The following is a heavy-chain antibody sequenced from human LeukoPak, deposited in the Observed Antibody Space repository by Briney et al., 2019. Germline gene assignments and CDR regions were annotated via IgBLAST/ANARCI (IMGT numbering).Heavy chain of an antibody. CDR3: ARHTISDY. CDR2: IDPSDSYT. V-gene: IGHV5-10-1*01. CDR1: GYSFSSYW. J-gene: IGHJ4*02. Sequence: GESLKISCKGSGYSFSSYWINWVRQMPGKGLEWMGRIDPSDSYTNYNPSYQGHVTISADKSISTAYLQWSSLMASDTAMYYCARHTISDYWGQGTQVTVSS. D-gene: IGHD3-10*01.